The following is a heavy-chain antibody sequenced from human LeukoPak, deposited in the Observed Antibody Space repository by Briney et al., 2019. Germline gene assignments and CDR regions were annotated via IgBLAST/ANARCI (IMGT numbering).Heavy chain of an antibody. CDR1: GFTFSSYS. CDR2: ISSSSRI. CDR3: ARDGLSGSYYDF. J-gene: IGHJ4*02. D-gene: IGHD1-26*01. Sequence: GGSLRLSCAASGFTFSSYSMNWVRQAPGKGLECVSYISSSSRIYYADSVKGRFTISRDNAKNSLYLQMNSLRAEDTAMYYCARDGLSGSYYDFWGQGTLVTVSS. V-gene: IGHV3-48*01.